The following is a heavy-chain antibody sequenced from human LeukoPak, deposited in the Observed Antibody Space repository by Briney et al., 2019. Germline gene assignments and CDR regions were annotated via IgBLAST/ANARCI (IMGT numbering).Heavy chain of an antibody. V-gene: IGHV4-59*01. Sequence: SCKASGYTFSRYYMHWVRQAPGKGLEWIGYIYYSGSTNYNPSLKSRVTISVDTSKNQFSLKLSSVTAADTAVYYCAGRLWRRDGYNLSAFDIWGQGTMVTVSS. J-gene: IGHJ3*02. D-gene: IGHD5-24*01. CDR2: IYYSGST. CDR3: AGRLWRRDGYNLSAFDI. CDR1: GYTFSRYY.